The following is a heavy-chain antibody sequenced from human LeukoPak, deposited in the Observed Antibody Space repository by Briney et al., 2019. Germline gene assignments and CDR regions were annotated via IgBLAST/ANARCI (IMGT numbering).Heavy chain of an antibody. CDR3: AKDRYSSGWYGSDY. V-gene: IGHV3-21*01. J-gene: IGHJ4*02. D-gene: IGHD6-19*01. CDR1: GFTFSHYS. CDR2: ISSSSSFI. Sequence: GGSLRLSCAASGFTFSHYSVNWVRQAPGKGLEWVSSISSSSSFIYYADSVKGRFTISRDNSKNTLYLQMNSLRAEDTAVYYCAKDRYSSGWYGSDYWGQGTLVTVSS.